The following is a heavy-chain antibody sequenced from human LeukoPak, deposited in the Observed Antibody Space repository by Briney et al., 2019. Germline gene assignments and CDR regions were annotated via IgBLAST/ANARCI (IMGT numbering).Heavy chain of an antibody. CDR1: GYTFTSYY. Sequence: ASVEVSCKASGYTFTSYYMHWVRQAPGQGLEWMGIINPSGGSTSYAQKFQGRVTMSRDTSTSTVCMELSSLRSEDTAVYYCASSVYQSRVVPVQNAFDIWGQGTMVTVSS. D-gene: IGHD2-2*01. J-gene: IGHJ3*02. CDR2: INPSGGST. CDR3: ASSVYQSRVVPVQNAFDI. V-gene: IGHV1-46*01.